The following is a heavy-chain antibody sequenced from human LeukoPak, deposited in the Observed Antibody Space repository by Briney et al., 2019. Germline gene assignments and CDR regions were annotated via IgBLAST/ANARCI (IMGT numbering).Heavy chain of an antibody. V-gene: IGHV3-21*01. CDR2: ISSSSSYI. CDR3: AGGGRGTTAFDI. CDR1: GFTFSSYS. J-gene: IGHJ3*02. D-gene: IGHD4-17*01. Sequence: KPGGSLRLSCAASGFTFSSYSMNWVRQAPGKGLEWVSSISSSSSYIYYADSVKGRFTISRDNAKNSLYLQMNSLRAEDRAVFYCAGGGRGTTAFDIWGQGTMVTISS.